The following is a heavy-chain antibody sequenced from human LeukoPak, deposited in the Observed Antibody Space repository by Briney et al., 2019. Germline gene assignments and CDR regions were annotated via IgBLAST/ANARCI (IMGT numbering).Heavy chain of an antibody. V-gene: IGHV3-23*01. CDR3: ARDQPESYFDY. Sequence: GGSLRLSCAASGFTFSNYAMTWVRQAPGKGLEWISVIGRGGGDIQYADSVKGRFTISRDNPKNTLYLQMNSLRAEDTAVYYCARDQPESYFDYWGQGTLVTVSS. CDR1: GFTFSNYA. J-gene: IGHJ4*02. CDR2: IGRGGGDI.